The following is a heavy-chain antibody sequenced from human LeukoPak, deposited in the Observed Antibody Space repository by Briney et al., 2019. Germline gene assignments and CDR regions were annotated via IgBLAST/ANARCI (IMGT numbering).Heavy chain of an antibody. CDR3: ARDKIVGPTTLDY. Sequence: GGSLRLSCAASGFTFSGYWMSWVRQTPEKGLEWVANIRQDGYEKYYVDSVKGRFTISRDNAKNSLYLQMNSLRADDTAIYYCARDKIVGPTTLDYWGQGTLVTVSS. J-gene: IGHJ4*02. CDR1: GFTFSGYW. D-gene: IGHD1-26*01. V-gene: IGHV3-7*01. CDR2: IRQDGYEK.